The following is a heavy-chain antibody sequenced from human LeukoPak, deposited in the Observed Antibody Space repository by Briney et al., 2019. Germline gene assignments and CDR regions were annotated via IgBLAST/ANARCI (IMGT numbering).Heavy chain of an antibody. CDR3: AKDSDFWSGYYIDY. CDR1: GFTFSSYG. Sequence: PGGSLRLSCAASGFTFSSYGMHWVRQAPGKGLEWVAFIRYDGSNKYYADSVKGRFTTSRDNSKNTLYLQMNSLRAEDTAVYYCAKDSDFWSGYYIDYWGQGTLVTVSS. V-gene: IGHV3-30*02. D-gene: IGHD3-3*01. J-gene: IGHJ4*02. CDR2: IRYDGSNK.